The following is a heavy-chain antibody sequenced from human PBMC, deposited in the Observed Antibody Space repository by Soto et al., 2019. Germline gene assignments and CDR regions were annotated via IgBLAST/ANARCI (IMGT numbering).Heavy chain of an antibody. CDR2: IYYSGGT. J-gene: IGHJ5*02. Sequence: PSETLSLTCTASGASIGSGDYYWSWIRQHPGKGLEWIGYIYYSGGTYYNPSLKSRVTISVDTSKNQFSLELSSVTAADTAVYYCASIYDSSGYYYGNNWFDPWGQGTLVTFS. V-gene: IGHV4-31*02. D-gene: IGHD3-22*01. CDR3: ASIYDSSGYYYGNNWFDP. CDR1: GASIGSGDYY.